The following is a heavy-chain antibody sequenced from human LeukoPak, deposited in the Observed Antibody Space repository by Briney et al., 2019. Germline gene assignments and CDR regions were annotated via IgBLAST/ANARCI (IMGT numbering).Heavy chain of an antibody. Sequence: SETLSLTCTVSGGSISSYYWSWIRQPPGKGLEWIGYIYYSGSTNYNPSLKSRVTISVDTSKNQFSLKLSSVTAADTAVYYCAGAITMITTPFDYWGQGTLVTVSS. J-gene: IGHJ4*02. CDR1: GGSISSYY. D-gene: IGHD3-22*01. V-gene: IGHV4-59*01. CDR3: AGAITMITTPFDY. CDR2: IYYSGST.